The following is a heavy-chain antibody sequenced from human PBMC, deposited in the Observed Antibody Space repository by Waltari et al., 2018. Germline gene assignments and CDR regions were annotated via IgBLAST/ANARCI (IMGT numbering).Heavy chain of an antibody. CDR1: GFTFSSYS. CDR3: ARDNRYSSSWYL. J-gene: IGHJ4*02. Sequence: EVQLVESGGGLVKPGGSLRLSCAASGFTFSSYSMNCVRQAPGKGLEWVSSISSSSSYIYYADAVKGRLTISKDNAKNSLYLQMNSLRAEDTAVYYCARDNRYSSSWYLWGQGTLVTVSS. D-gene: IGHD6-13*01. V-gene: IGHV3-21*01. CDR2: ISSSSSYI.